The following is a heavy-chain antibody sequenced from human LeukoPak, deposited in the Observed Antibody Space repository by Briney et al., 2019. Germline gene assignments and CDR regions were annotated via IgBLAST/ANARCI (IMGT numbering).Heavy chain of an antibody. CDR2: INPSGGST. J-gene: IGHJ4*02. D-gene: IGHD1-26*01. Sequence: VASVKVSCEASGYTFTSYYMHWVRQTPGQGLEWMGIINPSGGSTSYAQKSQGRVTMTRDTSTSTVYMELSSLRSEDTAVYYCARDQVGAIDYWGQGTLVTVSS. CDR3: ARDQVGAIDY. CDR1: GYTFTSYY. V-gene: IGHV1-46*01.